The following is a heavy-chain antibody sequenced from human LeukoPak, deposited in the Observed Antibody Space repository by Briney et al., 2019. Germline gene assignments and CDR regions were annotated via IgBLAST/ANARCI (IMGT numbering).Heavy chain of an antibody. D-gene: IGHD2-21*02. V-gene: IGHV3-21*01. CDR1: GFTFSSYS. CDR3: GAICSGDCYSFYGMDV. J-gene: IGHJ6*02. CDR2: ISSSSSYI. Sequence: GGSLRLSCAASGFTFSSYSMNWVRQAPGKGLEWVSSISSSSSYIYYADSVKGRFTISRDNAKNSLYLQMNSLRAEDTAVYYCGAICSGDCYSFYGMDVWGQGTTVTVSS.